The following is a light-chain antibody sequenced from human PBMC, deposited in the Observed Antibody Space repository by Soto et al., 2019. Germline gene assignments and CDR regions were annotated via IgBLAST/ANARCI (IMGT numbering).Light chain of an antibody. CDR3: QQYGYSAT. J-gene: IGKJ4*01. Sequence: ESVLTQSPGTLSLSPWERATLSCRASQSVSSNYLAWYQQKPGQAPRLLIYAASSRATGIPDRFSGSGSGTDFTLTISRLEPEDFAVYFCQQYGYSATFGGGTKVDIK. CDR1: QSVSSNY. CDR2: AAS. V-gene: IGKV3-20*01.